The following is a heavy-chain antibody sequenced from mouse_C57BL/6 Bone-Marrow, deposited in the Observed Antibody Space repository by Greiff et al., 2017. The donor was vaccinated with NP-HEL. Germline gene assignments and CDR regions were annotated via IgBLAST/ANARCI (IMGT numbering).Heavy chain of an antibody. CDR1: GYTFTNYW. J-gene: IGHJ4*01. Sequence: QVQLQQSGAELVRPGTSVKMSCKASGYTFTNYWIGWAKQRPGHGLEWIGDIYPGGGYTNYNEKFKGKATLTADKSSSTAYMQFSSLTSEDSAIYYCARWRFYDMDYWGQGTSVTVSS. V-gene: IGHV1-63*01. CDR2: IYPGGGYT. CDR3: ARWRFYDMDY.